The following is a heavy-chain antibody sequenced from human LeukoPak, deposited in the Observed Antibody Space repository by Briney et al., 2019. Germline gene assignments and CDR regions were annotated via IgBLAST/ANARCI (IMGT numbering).Heavy chain of an antibody. V-gene: IGHV3-49*04. D-gene: IGHD3-22*01. CDR2: IRSKAYGGTT. CDR3: TRVWFPTYYYDSSGDDY. CDR1: GFTFSSYS. Sequence: GGSLRLSCAASGFTFSSYSMNWVRQAPGRGLEWVGFIRSKAYGGTTEYAASVKGRFTISRDDSKSIAYLQMNSLKTEDTAVYYCTRVWFPTYYYDSSGDDYWGRGTLVTVSS. J-gene: IGHJ4*02.